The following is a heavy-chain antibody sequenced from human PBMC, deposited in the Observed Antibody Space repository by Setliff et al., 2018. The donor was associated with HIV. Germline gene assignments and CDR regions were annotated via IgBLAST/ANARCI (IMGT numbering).Heavy chain of an antibody. CDR1: GGSISSGSYY. Sequence: SETLSLTCTVSGGSISSGSYYWSWIRQPAGKGLEWIGHIYTSGSTNYNPSLKSRLTISVDRSKNQFSLKLRSVTAADTAVYYCAGDAGYKGAADYWGQGTLVTLSS. V-gene: IGHV4-61*09. J-gene: IGHJ4*02. CDR3: AGDAGYKGAADY. CDR2: IYTSGST. D-gene: IGHD1-26*01.